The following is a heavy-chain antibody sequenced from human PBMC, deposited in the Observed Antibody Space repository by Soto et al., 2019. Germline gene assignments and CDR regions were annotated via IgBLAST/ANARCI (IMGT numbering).Heavy chain of an antibody. CDR2: IIPIFGTA. J-gene: IGHJ5*02. V-gene: IGHV1-69*06. Sequence: SVKVSCKASGGTFSSYAISWVRQAPGQGLEWMGGIIPIFGTANYAQKFQGRVTITADKSTSTAYMELSSLRSEDTAVYYCARVRPWAAAGTNWFDPWGQGTLVTVSS. CDR3: ARVRPWAAAGTNWFDP. D-gene: IGHD6-13*01. CDR1: GGTFSSYA.